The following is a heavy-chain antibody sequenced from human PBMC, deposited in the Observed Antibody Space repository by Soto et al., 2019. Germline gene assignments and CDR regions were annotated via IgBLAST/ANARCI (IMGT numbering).Heavy chain of an antibody. CDR3: ARVMYNWNDPGFDY. J-gene: IGHJ4*02. Sequence: GGSLRLSCAASGFTFSSYSMNWVRQAPGKGLEWVSYISSSSSTIYYADSVKDRFTISRDNAKNSLYLQMNSLRAEDTAVYYCARVMYNWNDPGFDYWGQGTLVTVSS. V-gene: IGHV3-48*01. D-gene: IGHD1-1*01. CDR2: ISSSSSTI. CDR1: GFTFSSYS.